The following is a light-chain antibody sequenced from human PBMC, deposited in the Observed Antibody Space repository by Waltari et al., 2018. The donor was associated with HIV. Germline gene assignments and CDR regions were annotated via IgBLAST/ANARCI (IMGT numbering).Light chain of an antibody. CDR2: GAS. Sequence: EILMTQSPATLSVSPGERATLSCRTSQSVSNNLAWYQQGPGQAPRILIYGASTRAPGIPARFSGSGSGTEFTLTISSLESEDFAVYYCQQYNNWPPLTFGGGTKVEIK. V-gene: IGKV3D-15*01. CDR1: QSVSNN. CDR3: QQYNNWPPLT. J-gene: IGKJ4*01.